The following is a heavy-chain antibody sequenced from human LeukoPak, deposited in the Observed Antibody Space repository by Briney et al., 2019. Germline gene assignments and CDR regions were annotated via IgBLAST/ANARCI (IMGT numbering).Heavy chain of an antibody. CDR3: AKVWCSSTSCYPDYYYYYMDV. J-gene: IGHJ6*03. V-gene: IGHV3-66*02. CDR1: GFTVSTNY. Sequence: PGGSLRLSCAASGFTVSTNYMSWVRQAPGRGLEWVSVIYNGGTTYYADSVKGRFTISRDNSKNTLYLQMNSLRAEDTAVYYCAKVWCSSTSCYPDYYYYYMDVWGKGTTVTVSS. CDR2: IYNGGTT. D-gene: IGHD2-2*01.